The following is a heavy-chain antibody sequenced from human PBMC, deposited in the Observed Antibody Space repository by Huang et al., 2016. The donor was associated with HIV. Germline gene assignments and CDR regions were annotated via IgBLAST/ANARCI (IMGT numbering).Heavy chain of an antibody. Sequence: QVQLQQWGAGLLRPSENLSPTCAVYGGSFRGYYGTWVRQPPGKGLGWIGEINHRESTNYNPSLKSRVTISVDTSRNQFSLTLTSVTAADTAVYYCARGQGGYYYYYMDVWGKGTTVTVSS. J-gene: IGHJ6*03. V-gene: IGHV4-34*01. CDR3: ARGQGGYYYYYMDV. CDR2: INHREST. CDR1: GGSFRGYY.